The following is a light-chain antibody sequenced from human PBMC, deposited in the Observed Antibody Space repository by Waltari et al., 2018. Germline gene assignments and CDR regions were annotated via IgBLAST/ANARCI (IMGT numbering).Light chain of an antibody. CDR3: MQGTHWPYT. CDR2: TVS. V-gene: IGKV2-30*01. CDR1: QSLVYSDGHTH. J-gene: IGKJ2*01. Sequence: DVVMTQSPLSLPVTLGQAASISCRSGQSLVYSDGHTHLNWFQQRPGQSPRRLIYTVSSRDSGVPDRFSGSGSGTDFTLRISRVEAEDVGIYYCMQGTHWPYTFGQGTKLEIK.